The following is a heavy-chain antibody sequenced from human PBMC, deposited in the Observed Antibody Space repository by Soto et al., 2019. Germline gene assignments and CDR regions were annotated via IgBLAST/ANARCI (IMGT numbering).Heavy chain of an antibody. J-gene: IGHJ6*02. D-gene: IGHD3-10*01. Sequence: SETLSLTCTVSGASIGSGGYYWSWIRQHPGRGLEWIGYIHDSGNTYYSPSLKSRVTISLDTSKNHFSLKLTSVTAADTAVYYCARDYYGSGSYYTHYYYYYGMDVWGQGTTVT. V-gene: IGHV4-31*03. CDR1: GASIGSGGYY. CDR2: IHDSGNT. CDR3: ARDYYGSGSYYTHYYYYYGMDV.